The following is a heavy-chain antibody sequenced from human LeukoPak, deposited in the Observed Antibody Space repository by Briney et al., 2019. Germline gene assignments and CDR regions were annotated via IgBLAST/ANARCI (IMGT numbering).Heavy chain of an antibody. V-gene: IGHV4-59*01. CDR2: VYYSGST. J-gene: IGHJ4*02. D-gene: IGHD3-10*01. CDR3: ASHRRSHGSEY. Sequence: SETLSLTCTVSGGSFEHYYWGWIRQPSGKGLEWIGYVYYSGSTDYSPSLKSRLTISADTSKNQFSLKLRSVSAADTAVYYCASHRRSHGSEYWGQGILVTVSS. CDR1: GGSFEHYY.